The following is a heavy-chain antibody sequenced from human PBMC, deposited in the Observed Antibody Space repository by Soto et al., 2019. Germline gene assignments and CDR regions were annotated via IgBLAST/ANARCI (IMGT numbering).Heavy chain of an antibody. CDR3: ARLHCDSPSCVPIGP. D-gene: IGHD2-2*01. J-gene: IGHJ5*02. Sequence: QLQLQESGPGLVKPSEPLSLTCTVSGGSIRDDRYYWGWIRQPPGKGLEWIGSIYYSGTSSYNPFLKSRVTMSVDTSKKQLSLRLSSVSAADTAVYYCARLHCDSPSCVPIGPWCQGTLVIFSS. V-gene: IGHV4-39*01. CDR1: GGSIRDDRYY. CDR2: IYYSGTS.